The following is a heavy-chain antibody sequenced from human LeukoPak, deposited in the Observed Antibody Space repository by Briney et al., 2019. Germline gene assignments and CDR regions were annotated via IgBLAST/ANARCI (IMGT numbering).Heavy chain of an antibody. CDR1: GFTFSSYG. Sequence: GGSLRLSCAASGFTFSSYGMNWVRQAPGKGLEWVSFISSSRSYIYYADSVKGRFTISRDNAKNTLNLQMNSLRAEDTAVYYCARDLGQYYDTSDNWFDPWGQGTLVTVSS. CDR3: ARDLGQYYDTSDNWFDP. D-gene: IGHD3-22*01. CDR2: ISSSRSYI. J-gene: IGHJ5*02. V-gene: IGHV3-21*01.